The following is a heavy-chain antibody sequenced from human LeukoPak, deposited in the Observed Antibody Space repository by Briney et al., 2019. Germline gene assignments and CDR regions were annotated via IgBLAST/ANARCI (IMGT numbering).Heavy chain of an antibody. CDR1: GFTFSSYA. V-gene: IGHV3-49*04. CDR3: TREGRGSDAFDY. Sequence: GGSLRLSCAASGFTFSSYAMSWVRQAPGKGLEWVGFIRSKAYGGTTEYAASVKGRFTISRDDSRRIVYLQMNSLKTEDTAVYYCTREGRGSDAFDYWGQGTLVTVSS. D-gene: IGHD3-16*01. J-gene: IGHJ4*02. CDR2: IRSKAYGGTT.